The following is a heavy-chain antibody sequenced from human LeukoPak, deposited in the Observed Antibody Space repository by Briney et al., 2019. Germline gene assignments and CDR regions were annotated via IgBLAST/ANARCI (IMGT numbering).Heavy chain of an antibody. CDR3: ASPRDSIVSSATLFFDY. Sequence: SETLSLTCTVSSGSISSSSYYWGWIRQPPGKGLEWIGNVYYSGNTYYNPSLKSRVTISVDTSKNQFSLKLSSVTAADTAVYYCASPRDSIVSSATLFFDYWGQGTLVTVSS. CDR2: VYYSGNT. CDR1: SGSISSSSYY. D-gene: IGHD2/OR15-2a*01. V-gene: IGHV4-39*01. J-gene: IGHJ4*02.